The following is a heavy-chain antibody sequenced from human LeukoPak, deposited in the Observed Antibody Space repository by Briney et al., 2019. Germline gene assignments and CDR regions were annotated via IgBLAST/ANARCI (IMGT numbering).Heavy chain of an antibody. D-gene: IGHD2-2*01. CDR2: IYPGDSDT. V-gene: IGHV5-51*01. CDR1: GYSFTSYW. Sequence: GESLKISCKGSGYSFTSYWIGWVRQMPGKGLEWMGIIYPGDSDTRYSPSFQGQVTISADKSISTAYLQWSSLKASDTAMYYCARLDIVVVPAALNERPFGYWGQGTLVTVSS. CDR3: ARLDIVVVPAALNERPFGY. J-gene: IGHJ4*02.